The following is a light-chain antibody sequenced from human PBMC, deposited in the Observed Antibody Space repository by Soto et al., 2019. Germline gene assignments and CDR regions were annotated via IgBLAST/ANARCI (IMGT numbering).Light chain of an antibody. CDR1: QRLSSSH. Sequence: EVVLTQSPGTLSLSPGERATLSCGASQRLSSSHVAWFQQRPGLAPRLLIYDASIRATGIPDRFSGSVSGTEFILTISSLESEDFAVYYCQQYDESPWTFGQGTKVDIK. CDR3: QQYDESPWT. V-gene: IGKV3D-20*01. CDR2: DAS. J-gene: IGKJ1*01.